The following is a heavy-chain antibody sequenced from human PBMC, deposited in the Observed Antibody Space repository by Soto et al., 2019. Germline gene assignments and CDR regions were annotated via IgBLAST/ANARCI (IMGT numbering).Heavy chain of an antibody. D-gene: IGHD3-9*01. CDR1: GFTFNYAW. V-gene: IGHV3-15*01. CDR2: IKSKTDGGKI. CDR3: ARRVYFDWLGNYYYGMDV. J-gene: IGHJ6*02. Sequence: GGSLRLSCAASGFTFNYAWMSWVRQAPGKGLEWVGRIKSKTDGGKIDYTATVKGRITISRHNSKNTLYLQMNSLRAEDTAVYYCARRVYFDWLGNYYYGMDVWGQGTKVTVSS.